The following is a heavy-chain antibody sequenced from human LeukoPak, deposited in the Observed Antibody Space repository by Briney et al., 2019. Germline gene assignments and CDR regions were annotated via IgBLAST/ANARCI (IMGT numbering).Heavy chain of an antibody. Sequence: SVSVSCTASGYTFINYGITWVRQAPGQGLEWMGWIRAYNGNTNYAQTLQGRVTMNAARSRTRSYLELGRLPPGARACYYFSGEYSSGSSYGDYWGQRTLVTVSS. J-gene: IGHJ4*02. CDR2: IRAYNGNT. D-gene: IGHD1-26*01. V-gene: IGHV1-18*01. CDR1: GYTFINYG. CDR3: SGEYSSGSSYGDY.